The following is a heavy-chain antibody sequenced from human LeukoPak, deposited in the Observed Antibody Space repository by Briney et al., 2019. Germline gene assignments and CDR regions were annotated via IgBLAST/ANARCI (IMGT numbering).Heavy chain of an antibody. Sequence: SVKVSCKVSGYTLTELSMHWVRQAPGKGLEWMGGFDLEDGETIYAQKFQGRVTMTEDTSTDTAYMELSSLRSEDTAVYYCAWQGGNLNWFDPWGQGTLVTVSS. CDR3: AWQGGNLNWFDP. D-gene: IGHD4-23*01. CDR2: FDLEDGET. V-gene: IGHV1-24*01. J-gene: IGHJ5*02. CDR1: GYTLTELS.